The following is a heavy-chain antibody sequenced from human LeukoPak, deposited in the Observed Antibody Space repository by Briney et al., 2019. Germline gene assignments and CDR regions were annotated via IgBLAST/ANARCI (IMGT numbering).Heavy chain of an antibody. D-gene: IGHD3-10*01. J-gene: IGHJ4*02. CDR2: MHDSGNT. Sequence: SETLSLTCSVSGGSISGYYWTWIRHLPGKGLEWIGYMHDSGNTHYNPSLKSRVTISLDTSQIQFSLKLRSVTAADTALYYCARVQYYYGSGSYSAFDYWGQGTLVTVSS. CDR3: ARVQYYYGSGSYSAFDY. V-gene: IGHV4-59*01. CDR1: GGSISGYY.